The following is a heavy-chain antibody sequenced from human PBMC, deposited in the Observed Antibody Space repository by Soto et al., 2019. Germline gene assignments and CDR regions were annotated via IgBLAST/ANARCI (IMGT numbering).Heavy chain of an antibody. D-gene: IGHD3-22*01. V-gene: IGHV3-72*01. J-gene: IGHJ4*02. CDR3: VRAMYYTDRSGYTRCFDY. Sequence: EVQLVESGGGLVQPGGSLRLSCAASGFSLSDHYIDWVRQAPGKGLEWVGRSRDKAQGYSTEYAASVKGRFTTSRDDSKNSLLLQMNSLKTVDTAVYYCVRAMYYTDRSGYTRCFDYWGQGTLVTVSS. CDR1: GFSLSDHY. CDR2: SRDKAQGYST.